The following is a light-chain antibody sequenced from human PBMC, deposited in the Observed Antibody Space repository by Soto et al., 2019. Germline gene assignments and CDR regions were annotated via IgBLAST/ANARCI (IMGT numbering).Light chain of an antibody. CDR3: QQYGTSPIT. Sequence: ENVLTQSPGTLSLSPGARATLSCRASQTVSSYLTWYQQRPGQAPRLLIYGASKRATGIPDRFSGSGSGTDFTLAISRLEPEDFALYYCQQYGTSPITFGQGTRVEIK. J-gene: IGKJ5*01. V-gene: IGKV3-20*01. CDR1: QTVSSY. CDR2: GAS.